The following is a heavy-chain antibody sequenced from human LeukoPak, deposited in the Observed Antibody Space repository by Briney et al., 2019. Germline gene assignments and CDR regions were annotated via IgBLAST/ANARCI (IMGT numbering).Heavy chain of an antibody. V-gene: IGHV4-59*01. CDR3: ARVASGDEFWSGYWGAFDI. J-gene: IGHJ3*02. CDR2: IYFSGGP. CDR1: GGSFSRYY. D-gene: IGHD3-3*01. Sequence: PSETLSLTCTVSGGSFSRYYWSWIRQPPGKGLEWIGDIYFSGGPNYNPSLTRRVTIAVETSKNQFCLKLSSVTAANTAVYYWARVASGDEFWSGYWGAFDIWGQGRMVTVSS.